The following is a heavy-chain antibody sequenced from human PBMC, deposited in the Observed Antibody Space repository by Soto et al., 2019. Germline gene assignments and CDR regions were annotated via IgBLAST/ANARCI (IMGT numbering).Heavy chain of an antibody. CDR3: ARGQAIVVVPAAIKYYYGMDV. CDR1: GGSISSYY. CDR2: IYYSGST. D-gene: IGHD2-2*01. Sequence: KTSETLSLTCTVSGGSISSYYWSWIRQPPGKGLEWIGYIYYSGSTNYNPSLKSRVTISVDTSKNQFSLKLSSVTAADTAVYYCARGQAIVVVPAAIKYYYGMDVWGQGTTVTVSS. V-gene: IGHV4-59*01. J-gene: IGHJ6*02.